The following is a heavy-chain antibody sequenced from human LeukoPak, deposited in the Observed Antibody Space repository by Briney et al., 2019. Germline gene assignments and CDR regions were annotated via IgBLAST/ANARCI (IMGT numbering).Heavy chain of an antibody. V-gene: IGHV3-7*01. CDR3: ARYISTGD. CDR2: IKRDGSEK. Sequence: GGSLRLSCAASGFTFSSYWMTWVRQAPGKGLEWVANIKRDGSEKSYVDSVRGRFTISRDNAKNSLYLQIDSLRAEDTAVYYCARYISTGDWGQGTLVTVSS. D-gene: IGHD3-3*02. CDR1: GFTFSSYW. J-gene: IGHJ4*02.